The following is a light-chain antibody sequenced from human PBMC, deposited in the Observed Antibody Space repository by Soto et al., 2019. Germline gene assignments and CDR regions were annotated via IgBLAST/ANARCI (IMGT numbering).Light chain of an antibody. CDR2: GAS. J-gene: IGKJ3*01. CDR3: QQWFT. CDR1: QSVSSNS. V-gene: IGKV3-20*01. Sequence: EIVLTQSPGTLTLSPGERATLSCRASQSVSSNSLAWFQLKPGQAPRLLIYGASSRATGIPVRFSGSGSGTDFTLTISRLEPEDFVVYYCQQWFTFGPGTQVDIK.